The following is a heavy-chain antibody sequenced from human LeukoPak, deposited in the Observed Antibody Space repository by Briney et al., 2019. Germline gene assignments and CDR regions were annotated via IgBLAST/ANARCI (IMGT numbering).Heavy chain of an antibody. V-gene: IGHV7-4-1*02. CDR1: GYTFTSYA. CDR2: INTNTGNP. CDR3: ARDPGPQLIDAFDI. D-gene: IGHD5-18*01. Sequence: ASVKVSCKASGYTFTSYAMNWVRQAPGQGLEWMGWINTNTGNPTYAQGFTGRFVFSLDTSVSTAYLQISSLKAEDTAVYYCARDPGPQLIDAFDIWGQGTMVTVSS. J-gene: IGHJ3*02.